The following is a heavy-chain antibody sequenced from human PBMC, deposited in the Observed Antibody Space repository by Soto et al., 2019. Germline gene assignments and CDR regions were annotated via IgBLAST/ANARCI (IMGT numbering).Heavy chain of an antibody. J-gene: IGHJ4*02. Sequence: GGSLRLSCAASGLTLSDHYMDWVRQAPGKGLEWVGRTGNKANSYTTEYAASVKGRFTISRDDSKNSLYLQMNSLKTEDTAVYYCVRMVTPTIGYYFDYWGQGTLVTVSS. V-gene: IGHV3-72*01. D-gene: IGHD2-21*02. CDR1: GLTLSDHY. CDR2: TGNKANSYTT. CDR3: VRMVTPTIGYYFDY.